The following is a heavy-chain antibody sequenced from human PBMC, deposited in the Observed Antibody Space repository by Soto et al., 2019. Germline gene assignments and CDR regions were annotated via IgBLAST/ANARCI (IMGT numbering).Heavy chain of an antibody. CDR1: GYTFTSYA. J-gene: IGHJ6*02. V-gene: IGHV1-3*01. D-gene: IGHD3-3*01. CDR2: INAGNGNT. Sequence: GASVKVSCKASGYTFTSYAMHWVRQAPGQRLEWMGWINAGNGNTKYSQKFQGRVTITRDTSASTAYMELSSLRSEDTAVYYCARAQRITIFGVVPPGMDVWGQGTTVTVSS. CDR3: ARAQRITIFGVVPPGMDV.